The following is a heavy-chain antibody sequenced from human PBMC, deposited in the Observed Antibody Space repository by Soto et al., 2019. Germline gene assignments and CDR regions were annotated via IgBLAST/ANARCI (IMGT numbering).Heavy chain of an antibody. Sequence: SETLSLTCAVYGGSFSGYYWSWIRQPPGKGLEWIGEINHSGSTNYNPSLKSRVTISVDTSKNQFSLKLSSVTAADTAVYYCARAQQQLVLGYYYYYMDVWGKGTTVTVSS. CDR2: INHSGST. CDR1: GGSFSGYY. CDR3: ARAQQQLVLGYYYYYMDV. D-gene: IGHD6-13*01. V-gene: IGHV4-34*01. J-gene: IGHJ6*03.